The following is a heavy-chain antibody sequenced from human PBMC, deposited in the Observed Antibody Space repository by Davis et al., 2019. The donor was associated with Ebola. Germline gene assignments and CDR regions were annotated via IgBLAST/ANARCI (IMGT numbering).Heavy chain of an antibody. CDR1: GGSISSYY. CDR3: AREAGGGAFDI. CDR2: IYYSGTT. V-gene: IGHV4-59*06. J-gene: IGHJ3*02. Sequence: MPSETLSFTCTVSGGSISSYYWSWIRQHPGEGLEWIGIIYYSGTTHYNPSLKSRVIISRDTSKNQFSLKRSSVTAADTAVYYCAREAGGGAFDIWGQGTMITVSS. D-gene: IGHD3-16*01.